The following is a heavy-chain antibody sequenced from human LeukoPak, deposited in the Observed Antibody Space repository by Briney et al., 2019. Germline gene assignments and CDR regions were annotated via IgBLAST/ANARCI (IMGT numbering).Heavy chain of an antibody. J-gene: IGHJ4*02. V-gene: IGHV4-31*03. Sequence: SETLSLTCTVSGGSISSGGYYWSWIRQHPGKGLEWIGYISNSGSTYYNPSLKSRATISIDTSKNQFSLKLSSVTAADTAVYYCARASGSGYYWGQGTLDTVSS. CDR1: GGSISSGGYY. CDR2: ISNSGST. CDR3: ARASGSGYY. D-gene: IGHD3-22*01.